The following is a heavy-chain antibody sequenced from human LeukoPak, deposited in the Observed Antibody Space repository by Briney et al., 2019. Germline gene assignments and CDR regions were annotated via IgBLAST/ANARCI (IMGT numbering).Heavy chain of an antibody. Sequence: GGSLRLSCAASGFTFSSYAMHWVRQAPGRGLEWVAVISYDGSNKYYADSVKGRFTNSRDNSKNTLYLQMNSLRAEDTAVYYCARDLDDILTSLYYYGMDVWGQGTTVTVSS. CDR3: ARDLDDILTSLYYYGMDV. V-gene: IGHV3-30-3*01. CDR1: GFTFSSYA. J-gene: IGHJ6*02. CDR2: ISYDGSNK. D-gene: IGHD3-9*01.